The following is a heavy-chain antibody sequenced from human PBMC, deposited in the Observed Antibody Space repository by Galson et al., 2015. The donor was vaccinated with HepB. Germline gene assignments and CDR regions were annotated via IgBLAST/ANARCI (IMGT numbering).Heavy chain of an antibody. CDR1: GYTFTSYG. J-gene: IGHJ4*02. Sequence: SVKVSCKASGYTFTSYGISWVRQAPGQGLEWMGWISAYNGNTNYAQKLQGRVTMTTDTSTSTAYMELRSLRSDDTAVYYCARDELDYSYGWRVRYFDYWGQGTLVTVSS. CDR2: ISAYNGNT. CDR3: ARDELDYSYGWRVRYFDY. D-gene: IGHD5-18*01. V-gene: IGHV1-18*04.